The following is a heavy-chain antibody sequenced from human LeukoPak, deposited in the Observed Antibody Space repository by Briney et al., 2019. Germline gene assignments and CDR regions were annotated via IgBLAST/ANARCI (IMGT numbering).Heavy chain of an antibody. Sequence: SETLSLTCAVYGGSFSGYYWSWIRQPPGKGLEWIGEINHSGSTNYNPSLKSRVTISVDTSKNQFSLKLSSVTAADTAVYYCARGVVVVAIAAADRPSAAFDIWGQGTMVTVSS. D-gene: IGHD6-13*01. J-gene: IGHJ3*02. CDR3: ARGVVVVAIAAADRPSAAFDI. CDR1: GGSFSGYY. V-gene: IGHV4-34*01. CDR2: INHSGST.